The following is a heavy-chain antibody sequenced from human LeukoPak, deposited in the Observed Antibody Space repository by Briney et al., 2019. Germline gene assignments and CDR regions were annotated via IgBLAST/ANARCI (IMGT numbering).Heavy chain of an antibody. Sequence: SCXXXGFTFSSYXMSGVRQARGKGLEWVSXISGSGGSTYYADSVKGRFTISRDNSKNTLYLQMNSLRAEDTAVYYCAKSDYDYVWGSYRYLYYFDYWGQGTLVTVSS. CDR3: AKSDYDYVWGSYRYLYYFDY. CDR2: ISGSGGST. V-gene: IGHV3-23*01. CDR1: GFTFSSYX. D-gene: IGHD3-16*02. J-gene: IGHJ4*02.